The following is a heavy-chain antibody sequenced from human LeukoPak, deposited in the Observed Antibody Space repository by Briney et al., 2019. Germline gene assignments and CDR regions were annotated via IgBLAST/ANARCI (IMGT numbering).Heavy chain of an antibody. CDR2: INHSGGT. V-gene: IGHV4-34*01. CDR1: GGSFSGYY. D-gene: IGHD1-26*01. Sequence: SETLSLTCAVYGGSFSGYYWSWIRQPPGKGLEWIGEINHSGGTNYNPSLKSRVTISVDTSKNQFSLKLSSVTAADTAVYYCARGEEIVGATGNYYGMDVWGQGTTVTVSS. J-gene: IGHJ6*02. CDR3: ARGEEIVGATGNYYGMDV.